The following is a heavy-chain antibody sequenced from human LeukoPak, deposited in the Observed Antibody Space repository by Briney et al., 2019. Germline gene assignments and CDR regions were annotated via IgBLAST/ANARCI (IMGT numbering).Heavy chain of an antibody. CDR1: GGSFGGYY. J-gene: IGHJ4*02. D-gene: IGHD3-10*01. CDR3: ARGAVLLWFGELKHGKKFDY. Sequence: KSSETLSLTCAVYGGSFGGYYWSWIRQPPGKGLEWIGEINHSGSTNYNPSLKSRVTISVDTSKNQFSLKLCSVTAADTAVYYCARGAVLLWFGELKHGKKFDYWGQGTLVTVSS. CDR2: INHSGST. V-gene: IGHV4-34*01.